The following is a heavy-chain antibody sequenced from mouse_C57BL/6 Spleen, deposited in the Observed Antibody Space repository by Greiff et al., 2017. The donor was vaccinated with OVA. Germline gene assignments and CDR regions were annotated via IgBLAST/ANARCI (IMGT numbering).Heavy chain of an antibody. CDR3: ARSRGLLSFAY. Sequence: VQLQQSGPELVKPGASVKISCKASGYTFTDYYMNWVKQSPGKSLEWIGDINPNNGGTSYNQKFKGKATLTVDKSSSTAYMELRSLTSEDSAVYYCARSRGLLSFAYWGQGTLVTVAA. D-gene: IGHD2-3*01. V-gene: IGHV1-26*01. CDR1: GYTFTDYY. CDR2: INPNNGGT. J-gene: IGHJ3*01.